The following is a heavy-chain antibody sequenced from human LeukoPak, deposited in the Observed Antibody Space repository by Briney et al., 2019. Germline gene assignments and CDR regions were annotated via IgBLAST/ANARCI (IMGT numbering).Heavy chain of an antibody. J-gene: IGHJ4*02. CDR2: ISYDGSNK. CDR3: ARDLISWEQQLVLSY. V-gene: IGHV3-30*01. Sequence: GGSLRLSCAASGFTFSSYAMHWVRQAPGKGLEWVAVISYDGSNKYYADSVKGRFTISRDNSKNTLYLQMNSLRAENTAVYYCARDLISWEQQLVLSYWGQGTLVTVSS. CDR1: GFTFSSYA. D-gene: IGHD6-13*01.